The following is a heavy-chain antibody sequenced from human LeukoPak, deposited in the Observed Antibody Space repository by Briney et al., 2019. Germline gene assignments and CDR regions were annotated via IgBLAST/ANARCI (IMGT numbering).Heavy chain of an antibody. CDR2: INPNSGGT. CDR3: ARGDVVVTAYDY. V-gene: IGHV1-2*02. Sequence: ASVKVSCKASGYTFTGYYMHWVRQAPGQGLEWMGWINPNSGGTNYTQKLQGRGTMTRDTSISTAYMELSRLRSDDTAVYYCARGDVVVTAYDYWGQGTLVTVSS. CDR1: GYTFTGYY. D-gene: IGHD2-21*02. J-gene: IGHJ4*02.